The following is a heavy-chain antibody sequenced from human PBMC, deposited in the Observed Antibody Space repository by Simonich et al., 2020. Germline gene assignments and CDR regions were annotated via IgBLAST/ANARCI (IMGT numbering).Heavy chain of an antibody. D-gene: IGHD6-19*01. V-gene: IGHV3-21*01. CDR3: ARWIAVAGTGAYGMDV. Sequence: EVQLVESGGGLVKPGGSLRLSCAASGFTFSSYSMNWVRQAPGKGLEWVSSISSSSSYIYYEDSGKGRFTISRDNAKNSLYLQMNSLRAEDTAVYYCARWIAVAGTGAYGMDVWGQGTTVTVSS. CDR2: ISSSSSYI. CDR1: GFTFSSYS. J-gene: IGHJ6*02.